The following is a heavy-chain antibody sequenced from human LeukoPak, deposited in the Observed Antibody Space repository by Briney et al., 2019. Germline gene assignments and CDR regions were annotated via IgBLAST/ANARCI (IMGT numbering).Heavy chain of an antibody. CDR1: GSSISSSDW. CDR3: ARSDNYVWFDP. Sequence: PSGTLSLTCAVSGSSISSSDWWSWVRQPPGKGLEWIGEVYHSGSTKHNPSLMSRVTMSVDKSKNQFSLRLSSVTAADTAVYYCARSDNYVWFDPWGQGTLVTVSS. V-gene: IGHV4-4*02. J-gene: IGHJ5*02. CDR2: VYHSGST. D-gene: IGHD3-10*02.